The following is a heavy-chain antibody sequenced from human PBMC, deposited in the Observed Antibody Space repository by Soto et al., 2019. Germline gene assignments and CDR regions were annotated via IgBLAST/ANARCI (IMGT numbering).Heavy chain of an antibody. V-gene: IGHV1-18*01. CDR2: ISAYNGNT. J-gene: IGHJ4*02. CDR1: GYTFTSYG. Sequence: VSVKVSCKASGYTFTSYGISWVRQAPGQGLEWMGWISAYNGNTNYARKLQGRVTMTTDTSTSTAYMELRSLRSDDTAVYYCARVGYDFWSGFFDYWGQGTLVTVSS. D-gene: IGHD3-3*01. CDR3: ARVGYDFWSGFFDY.